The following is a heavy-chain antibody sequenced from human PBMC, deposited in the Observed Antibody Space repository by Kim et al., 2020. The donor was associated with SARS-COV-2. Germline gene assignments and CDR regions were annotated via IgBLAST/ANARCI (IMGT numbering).Heavy chain of an antibody. J-gene: IGHJ1*01. CDR3: ATLGTADVPGGI. Sequence: GGSLRLSCVVSGFSLGSDWMSWVRQAPGKGLEWVAIINGDGGGKYYVDSVKGRFTISRDNAKNSLYLQMSSLRTEDTAIYYCATLGTADVPGGIWGQGTLVSVSS. CDR1: GFSLGSDW. V-gene: IGHV3-7*01. D-gene: IGHD3-10*02. CDR2: INGDGGGK.